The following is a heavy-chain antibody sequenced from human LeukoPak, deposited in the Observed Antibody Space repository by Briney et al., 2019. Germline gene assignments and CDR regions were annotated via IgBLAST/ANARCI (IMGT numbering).Heavy chain of an antibody. V-gene: IGHV3-23*01. CDR3: VRYSSGLDY. D-gene: IGHD6-19*01. Sequence: GGSLRLSCAASGFTFSSYAMSWVRQAPGKGLEWVSALSGGDGSTLYTDSVKGRFTISRDSSKNTLFLQMSSLRPEDTAVYYCVRYSSGLDYWGQGTLVTVSS. CDR1: GFTFSSYA. CDR2: LSGGDGST. J-gene: IGHJ4*02.